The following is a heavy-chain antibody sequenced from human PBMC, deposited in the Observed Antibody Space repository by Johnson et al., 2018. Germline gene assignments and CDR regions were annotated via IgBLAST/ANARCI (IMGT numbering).Heavy chain of an antibody. D-gene: IGHD5-24*01. CDR2: INYDGRST. Sequence: VELQESGGGLVQPGGSRRLSCAASGFSFSRYWMHWVRQVPGKGLVYVSRINYDGRSTSYADSVKGRFTISRDNAKNTLYLKMNSLRAEDTAVYYCARDRDGYNHAFDVWGQGTMVTVSS. J-gene: IGHJ3*01. CDR3: ARDRDGYNHAFDV. CDR1: GFSFSRYW. V-gene: IGHV3-74*01.